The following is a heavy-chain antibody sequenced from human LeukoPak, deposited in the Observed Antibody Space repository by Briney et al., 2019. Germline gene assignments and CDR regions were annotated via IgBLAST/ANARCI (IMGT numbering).Heavy chain of an antibody. CDR3: ARLGVYCSSTSCYVGYFDY. J-gene: IGHJ4*02. CDR1: GGSISSSSYY. CDR2: IYYSGST. V-gene: IGHV4-39*01. Sequence: SETLSLTCTVSGGSISSSSYYWGWIRQPPGKGLEWIGSIYYSGSTYYNPSLKSRVTISVDTSKNQFSLKLSSVTAADTAVYYCARLGVYCSSTSCYVGYFDYWGQGTLVTVSP. D-gene: IGHD2-2*01.